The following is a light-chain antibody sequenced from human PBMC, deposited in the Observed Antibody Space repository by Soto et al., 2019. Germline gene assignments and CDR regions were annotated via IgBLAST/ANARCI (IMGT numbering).Light chain of an antibody. V-gene: IGLV2-14*03. CDR3: SSYTSSSTHV. J-gene: IGLJ1*01. Sequence: QSALTQPASVSGSPGQSITISSTGTSSDIGAFTFVSWYQQHPGKVPKLMIFDVNRRPSGVSDRFSGSKSGNTASLTISGLQAEDEGDYYCSSYTSSSTHVFGSGTTLTVL. CDR1: SSDIGAFTF. CDR2: DVN.